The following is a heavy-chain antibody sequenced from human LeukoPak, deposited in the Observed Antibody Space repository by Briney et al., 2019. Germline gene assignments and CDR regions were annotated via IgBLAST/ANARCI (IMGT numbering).Heavy chain of an antibody. CDR2: VKSKAGGGTR. CDR3: TADFPGMSSEYFDY. Sequence: GGSLRLSCAASGFTVTNAWMSWVRQAPGKGLEWVGRVKSKAGGGTRDYAAPVKGRFTVSRDDSKNTLYLQMDSLKTEDTAVYYCTADFPGMSSEYFDYWGQGTLVTVSS. CDR1: GFTVTNAW. V-gene: IGHV3-15*01. D-gene: IGHD1-14*01. J-gene: IGHJ4*02.